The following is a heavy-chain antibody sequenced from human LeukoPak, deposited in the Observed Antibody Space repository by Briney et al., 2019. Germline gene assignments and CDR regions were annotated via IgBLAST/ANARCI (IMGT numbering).Heavy chain of an antibody. D-gene: IGHD4-17*01. CDR2: LSGTSDYT. CDR1: GFTFSDYV. CDR3: AKDDYGDYSGYYFDS. Sequence: QAGGSLRLSCAASGFTFSDYVMSWVRQAPGKGLEWVSSLSGTSDYTYYADSVKGRFTISRQNSQNTLHLQMNSLKAEDTAVYYCAKDDYGDYSGYYFDSWGQGTLVTVSS. V-gene: IGHV3-23*01. J-gene: IGHJ4*02.